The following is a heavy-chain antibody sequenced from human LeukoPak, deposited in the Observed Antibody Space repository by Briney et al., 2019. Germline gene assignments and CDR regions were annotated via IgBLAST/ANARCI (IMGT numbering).Heavy chain of an antibody. D-gene: IGHD3-3*01. J-gene: IGHJ4*02. V-gene: IGHV3-7*01. Sequence: GGSLRLSCAASGFTFSTFWMSWVRQAPGKGLEWVANIKHDGSEKYYVDSVKGRFTISRDNTKNSLYLQMNSLRAEDTAVYYCAREPFWSGYYSNLHFDYWGQGTLVTVSS. CDR2: IKHDGSEK. CDR1: GFTFSTFW. CDR3: AREPFWSGYYSNLHFDY.